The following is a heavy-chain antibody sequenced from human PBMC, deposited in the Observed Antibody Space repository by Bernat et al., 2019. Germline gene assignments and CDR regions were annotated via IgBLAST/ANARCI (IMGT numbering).Heavy chain of an antibody. Sequence: EVQLAESGGGLIQPGGSLRLSCAASGFSVSSNFMSWVRQTPGRGPEWVSFIYSNGNTYHADSVKGRFTISRDTSNNALYLQMNNPRAEDTAVYYCASSARAEAAGLIDYWGQGTLVTVSS. CDR1: GFSVSSNF. D-gene: IGHD6-13*01. CDR3: ASSARAEAAGLIDY. V-gene: IGHV3-53*01. J-gene: IGHJ4*02. CDR2: IYSNGNT.